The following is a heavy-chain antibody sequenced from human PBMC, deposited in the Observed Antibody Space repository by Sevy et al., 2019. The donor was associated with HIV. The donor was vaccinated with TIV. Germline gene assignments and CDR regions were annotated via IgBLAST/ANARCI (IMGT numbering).Heavy chain of an antibody. V-gene: IGHV3-23*01. Sequence: GGSLRLSCAASGFTFTEFVMSWVRQAPGKGLEWVSTINSGGGSTYYADSVKGRFTISRDNSQNTLDLQMNSLRAEDTAVYYCARDIGYSSCCLDYWGQGTLVTVSS. CDR2: INSGGGST. CDR3: ARDIGYSSCCLDY. J-gene: IGHJ4*02. D-gene: IGHD6-13*01. CDR1: GFTFTEFV.